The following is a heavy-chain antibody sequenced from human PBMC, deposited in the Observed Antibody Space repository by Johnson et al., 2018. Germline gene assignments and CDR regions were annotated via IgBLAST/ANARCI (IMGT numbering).Heavy chain of an antibody. D-gene: IGHD6-13*01. Sequence: QVQLQESGPGLVKPSETLSLKCTVSGGSISSDYWSWIRQPPGKGLEWIGYIYYAGSATYNPSLRSRVTISVDTSKNHFSLRLSSVTAADTAVYYCARETAAGRVPYYFYYGMDVWGQGTAVTVSS. J-gene: IGHJ6*02. CDR1: GGSISSDY. CDR2: IYYAGSA. CDR3: ARETAAGRVPYYFYYGMDV. V-gene: IGHV4-59*01.